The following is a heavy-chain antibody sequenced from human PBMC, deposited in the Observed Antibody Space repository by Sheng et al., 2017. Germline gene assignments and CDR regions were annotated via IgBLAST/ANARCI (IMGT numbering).Heavy chain of an antibody. V-gene: IGHV4-39*07. CDR2: MYYSGST. D-gene: IGHD3-22*01. CDR3: ARDYGNNYYDSSGYLDY. J-gene: IGHJ4*02. CDR1: GGSISSSSYY. Sequence: QLQLQESGPGLVKPSETLSLTCTVSGGSISSSSYYWGWIRQPPGKGLEWIGSMYYSGSTYYNPSLKSRVTISVDTSKNQFSLKLSSVTAADTAVYYCARDYGNNYYDSSGYLDYWGQGTLVT.